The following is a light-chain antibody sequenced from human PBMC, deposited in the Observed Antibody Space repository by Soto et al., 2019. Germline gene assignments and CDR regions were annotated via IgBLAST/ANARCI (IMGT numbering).Light chain of an antibody. CDR1: QSVSSNY. CDR3: QQYGSSPQT. J-gene: IGKJ1*01. V-gene: IGKV3-20*01. Sequence: DIVLTQSPGTLSLSPGERATLSCRASQSVSSNYLAWYQQKPGQAPRLLIYGASSRATGIPDRFSGSGSGTDFTLTISRLEPEDLAVYYCQQYGSSPQTFGQGTKVEIK. CDR2: GAS.